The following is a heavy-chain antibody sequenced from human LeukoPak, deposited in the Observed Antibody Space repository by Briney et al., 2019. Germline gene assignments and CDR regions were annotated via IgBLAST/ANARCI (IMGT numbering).Heavy chain of an antibody. D-gene: IGHD3-22*01. CDR2: ISTSSSYI. CDR3: TTVDTYYYDSSGYYPFDY. J-gene: IGHJ4*02. CDR1: GFTFSTYY. Sequence: GGSLRLSCAASGFTFSTYYMNWVRQAPGKGLEWVSSISTSSSYIYYADAVKGRFTISRDNAKNSLYLQINSLRAEDTAVYYCTTVDTYYYDSSGYYPFDYWGQGTLVTVSS. V-gene: IGHV3-21*01.